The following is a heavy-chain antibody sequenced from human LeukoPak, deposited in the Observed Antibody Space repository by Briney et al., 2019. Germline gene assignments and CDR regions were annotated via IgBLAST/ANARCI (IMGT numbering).Heavy chain of an antibody. CDR3: ARHYRGLDY. CDR1: GASVNSDSYY. V-gene: IGHV4-61*03. CDR2: IYNGGST. D-gene: IGHD4-23*01. J-gene: IGHJ4*02. Sequence: SETLSLTCTVSGASVNSDSYYWGWIRQPPGKGLEWVGHIYNGGSTNYNPSLKSRVTMSVDTSKNHFSVKLSSVTAADTAVYYCARHYRGLDYWGQGTLATVSS.